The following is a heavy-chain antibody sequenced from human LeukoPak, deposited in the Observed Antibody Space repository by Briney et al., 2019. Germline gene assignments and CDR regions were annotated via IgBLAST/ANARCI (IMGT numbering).Heavy chain of an antibody. D-gene: IGHD1-14*01. CDR3: AKDPVLSRPLGWFDP. CDR1: GLTFSSYA. Sequence: GGSLRLSCAASGLTFSSYAMSWVRQAPGKGLEWVSASSGGSTYYADSVKGRFTISRDNSKNTLYLQMNSLRAEDTAVYYCAKDPVLSRPLGWFDPWGQGTLVTVSS. V-gene: IGHV3-23*01. CDR2: SSGGST. J-gene: IGHJ5*02.